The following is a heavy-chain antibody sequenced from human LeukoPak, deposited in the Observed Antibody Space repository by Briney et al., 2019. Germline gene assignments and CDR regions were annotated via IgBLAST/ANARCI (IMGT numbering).Heavy chain of an antibody. CDR1: GFTFSSYS. J-gene: IGHJ4*02. CDR3: ARVPRLKLFYYFDY. V-gene: IGHV3-21*01. Sequence: PGGSLRLSCAASGFTFSSYSMNWVRQAPGKGLEWVSSISSSSSYIYYADSVKGRFTISRDNAKNSLYLQMNSLRAEDTAVYYCARVPRLKLFYYFDYWGQGTLVTVSS. D-gene: IGHD2/OR15-2a*01. CDR2: ISSSSSYI.